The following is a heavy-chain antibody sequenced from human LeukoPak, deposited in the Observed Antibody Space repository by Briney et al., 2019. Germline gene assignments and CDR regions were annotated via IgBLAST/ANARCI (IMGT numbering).Heavy chain of an antibody. CDR2: ISYDGTNK. Sequence: GRSLRLSCAASGFTFSSYGIHWVRQAPGKGLEWVAVISYDGTNKYYADSVKGRFTISRDNSKNTLYLQMISLRAEDTAVYYCAKDFRFRFGWDGPDYWGQGTLVTVSS. V-gene: IGHV3-30*18. D-gene: IGHD3-10*01. J-gene: IGHJ4*02. CDR1: GFTFSSYG. CDR3: AKDFRFRFGWDGPDY.